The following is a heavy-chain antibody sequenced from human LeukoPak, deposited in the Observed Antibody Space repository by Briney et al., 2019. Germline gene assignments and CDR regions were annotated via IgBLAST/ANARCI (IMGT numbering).Heavy chain of an antibody. J-gene: IGHJ3*02. Sequence: PGGSLRLSCATSGFTFSSYWMSWVRQAPGKGLEWVANIKQDGSEKYYVDSVKGRFTISRDNSKNSLYLQMNSLRAEDTALYYCAKGIVGAQDDAFDIWGQGTMVTVSS. CDR3: AKGIVGAQDDAFDI. CDR1: GFTFSSYW. D-gene: IGHD1-26*01. CDR2: IKQDGSEK. V-gene: IGHV3-7*03.